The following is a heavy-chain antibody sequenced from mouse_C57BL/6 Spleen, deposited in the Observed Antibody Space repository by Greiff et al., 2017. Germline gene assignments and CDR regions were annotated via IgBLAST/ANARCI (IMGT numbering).Heavy chain of an antibody. CDR3: ARKGHYYGSSYRVYFDV. CDR1: GYTFTSYW. V-gene: IGHV1-50*01. CDR2: IDPSDSYT. Sequence: QVQLQQPGAELVKPGASVKLSCKASGYTFTSYWMQWVKQRPGQGLEWIGEIDPSDSYTNYNQKLKGKATLTVDTSSSTSYMQLSSLTSEDSAVYYCARKGHYYGSSYRVYFDVWGTGTTVTVSS. J-gene: IGHJ1*03. D-gene: IGHD1-1*01.